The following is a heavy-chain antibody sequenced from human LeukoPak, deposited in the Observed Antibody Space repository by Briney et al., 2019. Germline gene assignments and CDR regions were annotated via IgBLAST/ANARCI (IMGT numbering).Heavy chain of an antibody. CDR1: GGSFSGYY. V-gene: IGHV4-34*01. Sequence: PSETLSLTCAVYGGSFSGYYWSWIRQPPGKGLEWIGEINHSGSTNYNPSLKSRVTISVDTSKNQFSLKLSSVTAADTAVYYRARRSSREFDYWGQGTLVTVSS. J-gene: IGHJ4*02. CDR2: INHSGST. CDR3: ARRSSREFDY.